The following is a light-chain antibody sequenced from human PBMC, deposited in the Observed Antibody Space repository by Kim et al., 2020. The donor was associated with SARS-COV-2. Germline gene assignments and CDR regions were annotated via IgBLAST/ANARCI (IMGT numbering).Light chain of an antibody. CDR1: NLGGKR. CDR3: QVWDTSTEHIL. V-gene: IGLV3-21*04. Sequence: APGKEARVNCGGTNLGGKRVNWYQEGPGQAPVLVIYYDADRPSGIPERFSGSNSGNTATLTISGVEAGDEADYYCQVWDTSTEHILFGGGTQLTVL. CDR2: YDA. J-gene: IGLJ2*01.